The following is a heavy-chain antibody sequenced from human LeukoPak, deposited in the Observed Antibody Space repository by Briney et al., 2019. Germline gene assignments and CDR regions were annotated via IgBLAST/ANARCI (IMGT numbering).Heavy chain of an antibody. CDR2: LYYAGST. CDR3: ARTQSQSGSYRYYFGY. J-gene: IGHJ4*02. Sequence: IPSETLSLTCSVSGGSISTSSQYWVWIRQTPGKGLEWIGSLYYAGSTYNNPSLESRVTISIDTSKNQFSLRLTSVTAADTAVYYCARTQSQSGSYRYYFGYWGQGTLVTVSS. D-gene: IGHD3-16*02. CDR1: GGSISTSSQY. V-gene: IGHV4-39*01.